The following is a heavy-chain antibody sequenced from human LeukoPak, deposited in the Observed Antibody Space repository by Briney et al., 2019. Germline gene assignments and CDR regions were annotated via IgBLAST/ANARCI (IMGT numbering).Heavy chain of an antibody. CDR1: GFTFSSYG. CDR3: AKDPYRYGGAYYYGTDV. D-gene: IGHD4-23*01. CDR2: ISYDGSNK. Sequence: QSGGSLRLSCAASGFTFSSYGMHWVRQAPGKGLEWVAVISYDGSNKYYADSVKGRFTISRDNSKNTLYLQMNSLRAEDTAVYYCAKDPYRYGGAYYYGTDVWGQGTTVTVSS. V-gene: IGHV3-30*18. J-gene: IGHJ6*02.